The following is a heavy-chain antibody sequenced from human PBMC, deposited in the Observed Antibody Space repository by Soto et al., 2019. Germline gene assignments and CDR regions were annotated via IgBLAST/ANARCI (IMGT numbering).Heavy chain of an antibody. CDR1: GFNISNEG. CDR3: AKGTVTTWVGYYYYGMDV. Sequence: GGSLRLSCVASGFNISNEGIHWVRQAPGKGLAWVALMWYDGTSKYYADSVKGRFTISRDISKNTLYLQMNSLRAEDTAVYYCAKGTVTTWVGYYYYGMDVWGQGTTVTVSS. V-gene: IGHV3-33*03. CDR2: MWYDGTSK. D-gene: IGHD4-4*01. J-gene: IGHJ6*02.